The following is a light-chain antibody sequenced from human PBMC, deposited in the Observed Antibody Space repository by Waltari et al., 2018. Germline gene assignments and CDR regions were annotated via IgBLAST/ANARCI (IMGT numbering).Light chain of an antibody. J-gene: IGKJ3*01. Sequence: DIVMTQSPLSLSVTPGEPASISCRSSQSLLRSTGYNFLDWYLQKQGQPPQLLISLGSDRASGVPDRFSGSGTGTDFTLKISRVEAEDVGIYYCMQALHTPTTFGPGTKVDIK. CDR3: MQALHTPTT. V-gene: IGKV2-28*01. CDR1: QSLLRSTGYNF. CDR2: LGS.